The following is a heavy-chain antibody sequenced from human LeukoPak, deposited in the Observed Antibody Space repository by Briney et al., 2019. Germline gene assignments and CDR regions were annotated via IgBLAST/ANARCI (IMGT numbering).Heavy chain of an antibody. Sequence: GGSLRLSCAASGFTFSSYAMSWVRQAPGVGLEWVSTIDGSSGGTWYADSVRGRFTISRDNSKDTLYLEMNSLRAEDTAEYYCAKNRGHCVDGVCHNYYYMDVWGRGTTVTVSS. CDR3: AKNRGHCVDGVCHNYYYMDV. J-gene: IGHJ6*03. CDR1: GFTFSSYA. V-gene: IGHV3-23*01. D-gene: IGHD2-8*02. CDR2: IDGSSGGT.